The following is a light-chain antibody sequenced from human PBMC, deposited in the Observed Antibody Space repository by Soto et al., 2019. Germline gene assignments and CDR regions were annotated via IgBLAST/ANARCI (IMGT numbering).Light chain of an antibody. V-gene: IGKV3D-15*01. J-gene: IGKJ3*01. CDR1: QNVGRN. Sequence: EIVMTQSPDTLSVSPGERATLSCRASQNVGRNVAWYQQKPGQPPRLLIYAASTRASAIPDRFSGSGSGTDFTLTINRLQPEDFALYFCQQYGDSPFTFGLGTRVDLK. CDR2: AAS. CDR3: QQYGDSPFT.